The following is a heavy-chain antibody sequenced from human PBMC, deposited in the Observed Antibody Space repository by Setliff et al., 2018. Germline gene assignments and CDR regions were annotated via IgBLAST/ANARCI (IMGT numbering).Heavy chain of an antibody. V-gene: IGHV3-7*01. CDR2: INPHGSEK. CDR3: VPGRGS. J-gene: IGHJ5*02. D-gene: IGHD6-25*01. Sequence: GVLRLSCTASGLSYSNYWVSWVRQAPGKGLEWLASINPHGSEKYYADSVRGRFTISRDNAQKTLYLHMNNLRADDTAVFYCVPGRGSWGQGALVTVSS. CDR1: GLSYSNYW.